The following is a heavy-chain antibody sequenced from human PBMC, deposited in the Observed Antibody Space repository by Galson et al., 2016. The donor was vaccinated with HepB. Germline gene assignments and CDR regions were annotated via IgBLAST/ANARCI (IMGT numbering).Heavy chain of an antibody. CDR1: GFTLHTYT. Sequence: SLSLSCAASGFTLHTYTMNWVRQAPGTGLEWVSSISSGSSYIYYADSVKGRFTISRDNSKNTLYLQMNSLRAEDSAVYYCARESPHIAVPVLDDWGQGTLVTVSS. CDR3: ARESPHIAVPVLDD. J-gene: IGHJ4*02. V-gene: IGHV3-21*01. D-gene: IGHD6-19*01. CDR2: ISSGSSYI.